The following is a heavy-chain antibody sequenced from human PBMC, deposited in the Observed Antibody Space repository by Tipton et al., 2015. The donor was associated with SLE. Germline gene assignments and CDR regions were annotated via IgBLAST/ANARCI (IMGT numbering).Heavy chain of an antibody. Sequence: SLRLSCAASGFTFSSYSMNWVRQAPGKGLEWVSVISGSGGSTYYADSVKGRFTISRDNSKNTLYLQMNSLRAEDTAMYYCAKAAAGDFDYWGQGTLVTVSS. V-gene: IGHV3-23*01. J-gene: IGHJ4*02. CDR3: AKAAAGDFDY. CDR2: ISGSGGST. CDR1: GFTFSSYS. D-gene: IGHD6-13*01.